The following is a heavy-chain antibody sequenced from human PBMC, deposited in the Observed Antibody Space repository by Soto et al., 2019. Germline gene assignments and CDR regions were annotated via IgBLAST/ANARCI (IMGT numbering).Heavy chain of an antibody. J-gene: IGHJ4*02. V-gene: IGHV3-30-3*01. CDR2: ISYDGSNK. Sequence: GSLRLSCAASGFTFSSYAMHWVRQAPGKGLEWVAVISYDGSNKYYADSVKGRFTISRDNSKNTLYLQMNSLRAEDTAVYYCARAHGYDSSGSFDYWGQGTLVTVSS. D-gene: IGHD3-22*01. CDR3: ARAHGYDSSGSFDY. CDR1: GFTFSSYA.